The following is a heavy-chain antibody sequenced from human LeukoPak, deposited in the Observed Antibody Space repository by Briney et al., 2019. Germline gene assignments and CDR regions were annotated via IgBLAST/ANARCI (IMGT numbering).Heavy chain of an antibody. CDR1: GFSISNDW. V-gene: IGHV3-15*01. CDR3: TLIQGWGSGSYYRDF. D-gene: IGHD3-10*01. J-gene: IGHJ4*02. CDR2: VQSRSAGETT. Sequence: GGSLRLSCAASGFSISNDWMSWVRQAPGKGLEWVDRVQSRSAGETTDYAAPVKGRFTISRDDSKNTLYLQMNSLKTEDTAVYYCTLIQGWGSGSYYRDFWGQGTLVTVSS.